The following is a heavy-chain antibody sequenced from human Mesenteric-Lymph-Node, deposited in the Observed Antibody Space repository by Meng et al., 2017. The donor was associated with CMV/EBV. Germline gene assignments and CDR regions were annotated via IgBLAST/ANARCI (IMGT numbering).Heavy chain of an antibody. J-gene: IGHJ4*02. CDR1: GGSFSSYY. CDR2: INHNGNT. CDR3: ATSPGYPREFGY. Sequence: LTCAVYGGSFSSYYWSWIRQPPGKGLEWIGEINHNGNTNYNPSLKSRVTISVDTSKNQFSLKLGSVTAADTTVYYYATSPGYPREFGYWGQGTLVTVSS. D-gene: IGHD3-10*01. V-gene: IGHV4-34*01.